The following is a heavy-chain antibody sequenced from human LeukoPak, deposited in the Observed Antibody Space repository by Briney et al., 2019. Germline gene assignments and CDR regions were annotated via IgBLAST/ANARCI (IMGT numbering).Heavy chain of an antibody. J-gene: IGHJ5*02. D-gene: IGHD3-22*01. V-gene: IGHV4-31*03. Sequence: SETLSLTCTVSGGSISSGGYYWSWIRQHPGKGLEWIGYIYYSGSTYYNPPLKSRVTISVDTSKNQFSLKLSSVTAADTAVYYCASYYYDSSGYYWFDPWGQGTLVTVSS. CDR1: GGSISSGGYY. CDR3: ASYYYDSSGYYWFDP. CDR2: IYYSGST.